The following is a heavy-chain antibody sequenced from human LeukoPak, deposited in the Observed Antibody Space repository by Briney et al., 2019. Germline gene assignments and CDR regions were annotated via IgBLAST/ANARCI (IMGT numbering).Heavy chain of an antibody. CDR3: ARGPGGQLLATLFDY. J-gene: IGHJ4*02. CDR2: ICYSGST. D-gene: IGHD2-2*01. CDR1: GRSISSGGYY. V-gene: IGHV4-31*03. Sequence: PSQTLSLTCSVSGRSISSGGYYWSRIRQHPGKGLDWIGYICYSGSTYYNPSLKSRVTISGDTSKNQFSLKLSSVTAADTAVYYCARGPGGQLLATLFDYWGQGTLVTVSS.